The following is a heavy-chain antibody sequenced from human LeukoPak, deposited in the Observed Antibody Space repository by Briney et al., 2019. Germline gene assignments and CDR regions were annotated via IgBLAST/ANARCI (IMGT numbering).Heavy chain of an antibody. CDR3: AKGGSASHNWFDP. CDR1: GFTFRDYG. Sequence: PGGTLRLSCAASGFTFRDYGMHWIRQAPGKGLEGVAVIRNDGSNEYYPDSVKGRFTISRDNSRNTLYLQMNSLRDEDTAVYYCAKGGSASHNWFDPWGQGTLVTVSS. J-gene: IGHJ5*02. D-gene: IGHD2-15*01. CDR2: IRNDGSNE. V-gene: IGHV3-30*02.